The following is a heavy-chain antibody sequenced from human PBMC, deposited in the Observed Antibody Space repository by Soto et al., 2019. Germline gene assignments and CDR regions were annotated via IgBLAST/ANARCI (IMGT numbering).Heavy chain of an antibody. CDR3: ERQPNGDYDIMDV. Sequence: GESLKISCKGSGYSFTNYWVGWVRQMPGKGLEWMGIIYPGDSDTRYSPSVQGQVSISADKSISTAYLQWSSLKASDSAMYYCERQPNGDYDIMDVWGQGTTVTVSS. J-gene: IGHJ6*02. CDR1: GYSFTNYW. CDR2: IYPGDSDT. D-gene: IGHD4-17*01. V-gene: IGHV5-51*01.